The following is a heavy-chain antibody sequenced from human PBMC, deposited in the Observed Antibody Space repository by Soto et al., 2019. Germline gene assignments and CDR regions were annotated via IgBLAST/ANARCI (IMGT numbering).Heavy chain of an antibody. J-gene: IGHJ5*02. CDR2: ISYDGSNK. V-gene: IGHV3-30*18. Sequence: QVQLVESGGGVVQPGRSLRLSCAASGFTFSSYGMHWVRQAPGKGLEWVAVISYDGSNKYYADSVKGRFTISRDNSKNTLYLQMNSLRAEDTAVYYCAKDLVGFGELSLFYPWGQGTLVTVSS. D-gene: IGHD3-10*01. CDR1: GFTFSSYG. CDR3: AKDLVGFGELSLFYP.